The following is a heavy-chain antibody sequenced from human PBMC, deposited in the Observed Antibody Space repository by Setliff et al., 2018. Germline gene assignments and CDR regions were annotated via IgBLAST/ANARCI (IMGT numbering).Heavy chain of an antibody. Sequence: ASVKVSCKTSGYTFSDYGIAWVRQAPGQGLEWMGWISAHTGNTFYSPKFHGRLTLTTDTSTRTAYMQLRSLDSDDTAVYYCARLVRFCTRTACQRLSGGEFWGQGTQVTVSS. J-gene: IGHJ4*02. V-gene: IGHV1-18*01. CDR1: GYTFSDYG. CDR2: ISAHTGNT. CDR3: ARLVRFCTRTACQRLSGGEF. D-gene: IGHD2-8*01.